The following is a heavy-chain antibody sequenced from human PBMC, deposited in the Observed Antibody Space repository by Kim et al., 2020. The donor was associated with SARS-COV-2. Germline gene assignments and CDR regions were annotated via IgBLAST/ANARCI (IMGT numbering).Heavy chain of an antibody. Sequence: VDSVKGRVTISRDNAKNSLYLQMNSLRAEDTAVYYCARESLYSGSYLTYWGQGTLVTVSS. J-gene: IGHJ4*02. V-gene: IGHV3-7*03. D-gene: IGHD1-26*01. CDR3: ARESLYSGSYLTY.